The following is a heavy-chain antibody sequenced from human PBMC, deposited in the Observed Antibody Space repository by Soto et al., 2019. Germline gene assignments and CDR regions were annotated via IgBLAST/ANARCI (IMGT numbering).Heavy chain of an antibody. CDR1: GFTLTRSA. Sequence: GGSLRLSCAGSGFTLTRSAVSWVRQAPGKGLEWVSGISAGGGGTYYADSVKGRLTISRDVAKNTVYLQMNGLRAEDAAVYYCAKFGMATTKRSPPYYIDYWGQGALVTVSS. V-gene: IGHV3-23*01. CDR2: ISAGGGGT. J-gene: IGHJ4*02. CDR3: AKFGMATTKRSPPYYIDY. D-gene: IGHD1-1*01.